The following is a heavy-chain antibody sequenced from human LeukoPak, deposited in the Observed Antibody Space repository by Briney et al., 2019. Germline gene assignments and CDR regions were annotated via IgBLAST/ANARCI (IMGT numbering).Heavy chain of an antibody. Sequence: SETLSLTCTVSGGSISSSSYYWGWIRQPPGKGLEWIGSIYYSGSTYYNPSLKSRVTISVDTSKNQFSLKLSSVTAADTAVYYCASGYSESYYYYGMDVWGQGTTVTVS. CDR3: ASGYSESYYYYGMDV. D-gene: IGHD1-26*01. CDR1: GGSISSSSYY. V-gene: IGHV4-39*01. CDR2: IYYSGST. J-gene: IGHJ6*02.